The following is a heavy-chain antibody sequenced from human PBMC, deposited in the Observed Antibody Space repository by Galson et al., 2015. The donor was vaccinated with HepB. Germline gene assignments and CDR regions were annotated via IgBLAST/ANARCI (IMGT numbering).Heavy chain of an antibody. CDR3: ARVLEYAFDI. D-gene: IGHD3-3*01. CDR2: IYSGGST. CDR1: GFTVSSNY. V-gene: IGHV3-66*01. Sequence: SLRLSCAASGFTVSSNYMSWVRQAPGKGLEWVSVIYSGGSTYYADSVKGRFTISRDNSKNTLYLQINSLRAEDTAVYYCARVLEYAFDIWGQGTMVTVSS. J-gene: IGHJ3*02.